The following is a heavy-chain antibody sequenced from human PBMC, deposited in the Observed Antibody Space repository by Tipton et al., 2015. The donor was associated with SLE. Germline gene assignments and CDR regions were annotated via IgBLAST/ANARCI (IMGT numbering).Heavy chain of an antibody. V-gene: IGHV1-18*01. J-gene: IGHJ6*03. Sequence: QSGAEVKKPGSSVKVSCKASGGTFSTSAISWVRQAPGQGLEWMGWISAYNGNTNYAQKLQGRVTMTTDTSTSTAYMELRSLRSDDTAVYYCARGQGVVVAAAVGYYYSYMDVWGKGTTVTVSS. CDR1: GGTFSTSA. D-gene: IGHD2-2*01. CDR3: ARGQGVVVAAAVGYYYSYMDV. CDR2: ISAYNGNT.